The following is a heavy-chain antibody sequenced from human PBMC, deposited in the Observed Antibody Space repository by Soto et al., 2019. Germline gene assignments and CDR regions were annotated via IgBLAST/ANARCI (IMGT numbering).Heavy chain of an antibody. CDR2: ISADNGNT. CDR3: ARDGGYDSYYYGMDV. CDR1: GYTFTSYG. D-gene: IGHD5-12*01. J-gene: IGHJ6*02. V-gene: IGHV1-18*04. Sequence: ASVKVSCKASGYTFTSYGISWVRQAPGQGLEWMGWISADNGNTNYAQKLQGRVTMTTDTSTSTAYMEMRSLRSDDTAVYYCARDGGYDSYYYGMDVWGQGTTVTVSS.